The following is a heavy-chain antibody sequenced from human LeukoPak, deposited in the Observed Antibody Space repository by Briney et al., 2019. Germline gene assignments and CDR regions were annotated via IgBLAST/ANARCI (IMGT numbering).Heavy chain of an antibody. CDR3: ARDSYSNFYYYYYGMDV. J-gene: IGHJ6*02. D-gene: IGHD4-11*01. V-gene: IGHV1-46*01. Sequence: ASVKDSCKASGYTFTHYYMHWVRQAPGQGLEWMGIINPSGGSTSYAQKFQGRVTMTRHTSTSTVYMELSSLRSEDTAVYYCARDSYSNFYYYYYGMDVWGQGTTVTVSS. CDR2: INPSGGST. CDR1: GYTFTHYY.